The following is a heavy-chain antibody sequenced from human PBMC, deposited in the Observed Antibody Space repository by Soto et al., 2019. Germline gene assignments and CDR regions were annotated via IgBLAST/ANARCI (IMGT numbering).Heavy chain of an antibody. V-gene: IGHV3-21*06. Sequence: GGSLRLSCAASGFTFTMHSMNWVRQAPGKGLEWVSSISSTTNYIYYGDSMKGRFTISRDNDKNSLYLEMNSLRAEDTAVYYCARASDDLTSTFDYWGQGTLVTVSS. CDR2: ISSTTNYI. CDR1: GFTFTMHS. CDR3: ARASDDLTSTFDY. D-gene: IGHD1-1*01. J-gene: IGHJ4*02.